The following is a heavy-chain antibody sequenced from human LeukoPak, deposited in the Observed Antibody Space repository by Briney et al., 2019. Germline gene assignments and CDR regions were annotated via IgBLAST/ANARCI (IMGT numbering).Heavy chain of an antibody. D-gene: IGHD5-24*01. J-gene: IGHJ4*02. CDR3: ARGQYTDGLSY. CDR2: IKPDGSEK. Sequence: GGSLRLSCAASGFTFSTYWMTWVRQAPGKGLEWVAIIKPDGSEKYYVDSVKGRFTISRDNAENSLFLQMDGLRPEDTAVFYCARGQYTDGLSYWGQGTLVTVSS. CDR1: GFTFSTYW. V-gene: IGHV3-7*03.